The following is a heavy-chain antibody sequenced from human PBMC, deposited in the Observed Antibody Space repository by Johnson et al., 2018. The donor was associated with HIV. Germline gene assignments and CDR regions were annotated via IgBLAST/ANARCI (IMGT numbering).Heavy chain of an antibody. CDR1: GFAFSSYA. Sequence: QVQLVESGGGVVQPGTSLRLSCTASGFAFSSYALHWVRQAPGKGLEWVAVISYDGRDAYYADSVKGRFTSSRDNSKNTLYLQMNSLRPEDTAVYYCAREGRGAPHDAFDIWGQGTMVTVSS. V-gene: IGHV3-30*04. J-gene: IGHJ3*02. CDR2: ISYDGRDA. D-gene: IGHD2-15*01. CDR3: AREGRGAPHDAFDI.